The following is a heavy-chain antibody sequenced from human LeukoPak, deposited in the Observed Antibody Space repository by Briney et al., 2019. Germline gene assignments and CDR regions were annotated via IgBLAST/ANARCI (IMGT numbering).Heavy chain of an antibody. V-gene: IGHV3-74*01. Sequence: PGGSLRLSCAASGFTFSSHWMHWVRQAPGKGLVWVSRINSDGSGTIYADSVKGRFTISRDNAKNTLYLQMNSLRAEDTAVYYCARGEKSWINGFDLWGQGTLVTVSS. CDR2: INSDGSGT. CDR1: GFTFSSHW. D-gene: IGHD2-8*01. J-gene: IGHJ4*02. CDR3: ARGEKSWINGFDL.